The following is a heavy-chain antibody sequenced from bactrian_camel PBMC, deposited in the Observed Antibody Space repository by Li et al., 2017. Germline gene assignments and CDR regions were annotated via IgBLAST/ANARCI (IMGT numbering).Heavy chain of an antibody. CDR2: ISSKDGKT. J-gene: IGHJ6*01. Sequence: VQLVESGGGSVQPGGSLKLSCAAAGFTFSDVTMSWVRQAAGNECELISTISSKDGKTYYVDSVEGRFTISQDNAKTTMNLQMDSLKPEDTAVYYCVRKDDYSNYATFGYWGQGTQVTVS. D-gene: IGHD4*01. CDR1: GFTFSDVT. CDR3: VRKDDYSNYATFGY. V-gene: IGHV3S31*01.